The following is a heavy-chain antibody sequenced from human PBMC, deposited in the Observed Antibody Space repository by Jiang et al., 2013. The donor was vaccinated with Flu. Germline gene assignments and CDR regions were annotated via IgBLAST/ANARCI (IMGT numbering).Heavy chain of an antibody. CDR2: IYPGDSDI. Sequence: SGAEVKKPGESLKISCKGFGYSFRDYWIGWVRQMPGKGLEWMGIIYPGDSDIRYSPSFQGQVTISADKSINTAYLQWTSLKASDTSMYYCARQYNRYPFDAFDMWGQGTMVTVSS. V-gene: IGHV5-51*01. CDR3: ARQYNRYPFDAFDM. D-gene: IGHD2/OR15-2a*01. J-gene: IGHJ3*02. CDR1: GYSFRDYW.